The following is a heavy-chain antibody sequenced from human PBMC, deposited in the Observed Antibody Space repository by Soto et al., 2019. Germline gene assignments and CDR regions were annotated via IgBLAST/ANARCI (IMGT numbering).Heavy chain of an antibody. J-gene: IGHJ6*03. D-gene: IGHD2-15*01. CDR2: MNPNSGNT. CDR1: GYTFTSYD. V-gene: IGHV1-8*01. CDR3: ARGGYCSGGSCYSAWRGYYYMDV. Sequence: ASVKVSCKASGYTFTSYDINWVRQATGQGLEWMGWMNPNSGNTGYAQKFQGRVTMTRNTSISTAYMELSSLRSEDTAVYYCARGGYCSGGSCYSAWRGYYYMDVWGKGTTVTVSS.